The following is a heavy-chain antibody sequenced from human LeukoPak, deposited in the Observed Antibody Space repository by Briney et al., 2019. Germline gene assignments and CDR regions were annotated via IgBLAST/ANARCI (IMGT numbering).Heavy chain of an antibody. D-gene: IGHD3-3*02. CDR3: ARHIRLKEFDY. CDR1: GGTMSRYY. J-gene: IGHJ4*02. CDR2: VHYNGST. Sequence: SETLSLTCTVSGGTMSRYYWSWIRQPPGKRLEWIGFVHYNGSTSYNPSLKSRVTISIDTSKNQFSLKLSSVTAADTAVYYCARHIRLKEFDYWGQGTLVTVSS. V-gene: IGHV4-59*08.